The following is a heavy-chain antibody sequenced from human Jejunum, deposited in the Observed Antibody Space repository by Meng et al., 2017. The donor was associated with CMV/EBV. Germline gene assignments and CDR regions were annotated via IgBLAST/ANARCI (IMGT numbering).Heavy chain of an antibody. Sequence: AASGFAYNSHAMTWVRQAPGKGLEWVSTITGGSAGTYYAPSVRGRFTISRDNSKRTVYLHMNSLRAEDTAVYYCAKSSTTFGFFESWGQGTLVTVSS. D-gene: IGHD3-3*01. CDR1: GFAYNSHA. CDR3: AKSSTTFGFFES. J-gene: IGHJ4*02. V-gene: IGHV3-23*01. CDR2: ITGGSAGT.